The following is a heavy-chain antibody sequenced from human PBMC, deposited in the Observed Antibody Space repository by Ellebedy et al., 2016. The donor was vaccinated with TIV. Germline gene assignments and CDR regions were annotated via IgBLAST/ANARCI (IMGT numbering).Heavy chain of an antibody. CDR3: AKSPSRKPGLVDQ. V-gene: IGHV3-23*02. J-gene: IGHJ4*01. CDR2: ISGTGGSA. D-gene: IGHD1-14*01. Sequence: GESLKISCAASGFTFSSYAMSWVRPAPGKGLEWVSIISGTGGSANYEDSVKGRFTISSNNSKNTLYLQMNSLLADEPTVYYCAKSPSRKPGLVDQWGQGTLVTVSS. CDR1: GFTFSSYA.